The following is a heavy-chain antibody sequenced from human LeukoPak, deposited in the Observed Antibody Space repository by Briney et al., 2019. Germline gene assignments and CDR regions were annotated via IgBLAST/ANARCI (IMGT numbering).Heavy chain of an antibody. D-gene: IGHD2-2*01. CDR1: GYIFTSYW. CDR2: IYPGNSDT. V-gene: IGHV5-51*01. Sequence: GGSLKISCKGSGYIFTSYWIGWVRQMPGKGLEWTGIIYPGNSDTRYRPSFQGQVTISADKSITTAYLQWSSLKASDTAMYYCARLGTTSGDGMDVWGKGTTVTVSS. J-gene: IGHJ6*04. CDR3: ARLGTTSGDGMDV.